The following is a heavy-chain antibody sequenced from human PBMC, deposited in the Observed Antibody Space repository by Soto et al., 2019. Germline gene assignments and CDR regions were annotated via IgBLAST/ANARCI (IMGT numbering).Heavy chain of an antibody. CDR2: ISGTSTYI. CDR1: GFIFSNYT. V-gene: IGHV3-21*01. J-gene: IGHJ4*02. Sequence: GSLLLSCAVSGFIFSNYTMNWVRQAPGKGLEWVASISGTSTYIHYADSAKVRFTISRDNAKKSLYLQMNSLRAEDTAVYYCERVIIVRRGYFDFWGQGTLVTVYS. CDR3: ERVIIVRRGYFDF. D-gene: IGHD2-2*01.